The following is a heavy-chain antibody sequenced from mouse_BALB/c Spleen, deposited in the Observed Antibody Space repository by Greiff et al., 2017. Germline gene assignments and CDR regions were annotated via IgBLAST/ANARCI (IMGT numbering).Heavy chain of an antibody. V-gene: IGHV2-9*02. Sequence: VQLQESGPGLVAPSQSLSITCTVSGFTLTSYGVHWVRQPPGKGLEWLGVIWAGGSTNYNSALMSRLSISKDNSKSQVFLKMNSLQTDDTAMYYCARRDDYYGYFDVWGAGTTVTVSS. CDR1: GFTLTSYG. J-gene: IGHJ1*01. CDR2: IWAGGST. D-gene: IGHD2-4*01. CDR3: ARRDDYYGYFDV.